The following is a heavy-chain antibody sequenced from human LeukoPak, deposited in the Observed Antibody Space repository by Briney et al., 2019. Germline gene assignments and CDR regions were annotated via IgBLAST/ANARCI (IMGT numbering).Heavy chain of an antibody. V-gene: IGHV3-21*04. CDR1: GFTFSSYS. CDR3: ARVLTTVPAGAFDI. Sequence: NPGGSLRLSCAASGFTFSSYSMNWVRQAPGKGLEWVSSISSSSYIYYADSVKGRFTISRDNAKNSLYLQMNSLRAEDTAVYYCARVLTTVPAGAFDIWGQGTMVTVSS. J-gene: IGHJ3*02. CDR2: ISSSSYI. D-gene: IGHD4-17*01.